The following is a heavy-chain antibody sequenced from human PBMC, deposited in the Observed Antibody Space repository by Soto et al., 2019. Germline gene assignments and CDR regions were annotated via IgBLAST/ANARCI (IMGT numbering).Heavy chain of an antibody. V-gene: IGHV3-48*03. D-gene: IGHD1-26*01. CDR1: GFTFSNYE. CDR3: AREARTYTGSIRHLDY. Sequence: GGSLRLSCAASGFTFSNYEMSWVRQAPGKGLEWLSYISGGGSTTQHADPVKGRFTVSRDNAKNSLYPQMNSLRAEDTAVYYCAREARTYTGSIRHLDYWGPGTLVTV. CDR2: ISGGGSTT. J-gene: IGHJ4*02.